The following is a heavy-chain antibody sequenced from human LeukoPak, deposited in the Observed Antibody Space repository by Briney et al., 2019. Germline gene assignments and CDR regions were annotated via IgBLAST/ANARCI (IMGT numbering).Heavy chain of an antibody. CDR3: ASHGKQYYYYMDV. CDR1: GGSISSYY. J-gene: IGHJ6*03. D-gene: IGHD4-23*01. V-gene: IGHV4-4*07. Sequence: SETLSLTCTVSGGSISSYYWSWIRQPAGKGLEWIGRIYTSGSTNYNPSLKSRVTISVDKSKNQFSLKLSSVTAADTAVYYCASHGKQYYYYMDVWGKGTTVTVSS. CDR2: IYTSGST.